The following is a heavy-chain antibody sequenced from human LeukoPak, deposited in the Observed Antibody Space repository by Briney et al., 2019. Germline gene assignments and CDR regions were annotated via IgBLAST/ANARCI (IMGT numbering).Heavy chain of an antibody. CDR2: ISGGGVTT. J-gene: IGHJ6*02. V-gene: IGHV3-23*01. CDR3: ARNQRLGGHSYYYYGMDV. CDR1: GFTSIAYA. D-gene: IGHD3-16*01. Sequence: GGSLRLSCVGSGFTSIAYALTWARQAPGKGLEWVSGISGGGVTTYYADSVKGRFTISRDNSKNTLYLQMNSLRADDTAIYYCARNQRLGGHSYYYYGMDVWGQGTTVTVSS.